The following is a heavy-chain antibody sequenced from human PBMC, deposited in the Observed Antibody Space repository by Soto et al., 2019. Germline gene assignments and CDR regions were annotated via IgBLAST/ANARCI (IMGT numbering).Heavy chain of an antibody. J-gene: IGHJ6*02. Sequence: EVQLVESGGGLVQPGGSLKLSCAASGFTFSGSAMHWVRQASGKGLEWVGRIRSKANSYATAYAASVKGRFTISRGDSKNTGYLQMNSLKSEDKAVYYCTSEGTEGGSYYCYGMDVWGQGTTVTVSS. CDR1: GFTFSGSA. CDR2: IRSKANSYAT. CDR3: TSEGTEGGSYYCYGMDV. D-gene: IGHD5-12*01. V-gene: IGHV3-73*02.